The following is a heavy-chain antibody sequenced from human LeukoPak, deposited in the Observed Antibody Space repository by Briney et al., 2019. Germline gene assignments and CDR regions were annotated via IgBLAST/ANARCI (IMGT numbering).Heavy chain of an antibody. D-gene: IGHD4-17*01. Sequence: ASVKVSCKASGYTFTSYYMHWVRQAPGQGLEWMGIINPSGGSTSYAQKFQGRVTMTRDTSTSTVYMELSSLRSEDTAVYYCARDPKVYGDYVPLNWFDPWGQGTLVTVSS. J-gene: IGHJ5*02. CDR3: ARDPKVYGDYVPLNWFDP. CDR2: INPSGGST. CDR1: GYTFTSYY. V-gene: IGHV1-46*01.